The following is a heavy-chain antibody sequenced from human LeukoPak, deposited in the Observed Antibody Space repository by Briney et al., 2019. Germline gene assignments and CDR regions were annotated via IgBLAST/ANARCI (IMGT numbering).Heavy chain of an antibody. J-gene: IGHJ4*02. CDR3: ARGPTTYYNFWSGPVFDY. D-gene: IGHD3-3*01. CDR2: INLSGTT. CDR1: GGPFSGYY. Sequence: PSETLSLTCAVYGGPFSGYYWSWIRQPPGKGLGWIGEINLSGTTNYNPSLKSRVTISVDTSKNQFSLNLSSVTAADTAVYYCARGPTTYYNFWSGPVFDYWGQGTLVTVSS. V-gene: IGHV4-34*01.